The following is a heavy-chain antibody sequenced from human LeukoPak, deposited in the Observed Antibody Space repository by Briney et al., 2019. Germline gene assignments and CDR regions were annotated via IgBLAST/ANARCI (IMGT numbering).Heavy chain of an antibody. D-gene: IGHD4-17*01. J-gene: IGHJ4*02. CDR1: GGSISSYY. CDR2: IYTSGST. Sequence: PSETLSLTCTVSGGSISSYYWSWIRQPAGKGLEWIGRIYTSGSTNYNPSLKSRVTMSVDTSKNQFSLSLRSVTAADTAVYYCARSGRTEYGDYPFGYWGQGTLVTVSS. V-gene: IGHV4-4*07. CDR3: ARSGRTEYGDYPFGY.